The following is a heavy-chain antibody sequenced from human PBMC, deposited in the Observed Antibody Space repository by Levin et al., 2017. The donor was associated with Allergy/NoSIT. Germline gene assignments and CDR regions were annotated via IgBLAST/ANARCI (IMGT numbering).Heavy chain of an antibody. D-gene: IGHD5/OR15-5a*01. Sequence: PGGSLRLSCKASGYIFRNYGISWVRQAPGQGLEWMGWISGYNGNIRYAEKFQGRVTVTTDTSTATSHMELRSRRSDDTAVYYCARDESGRVYGERLYFGMDVWGQGTTVTVSS. CDR2: ISGYNGNI. V-gene: IGHV1-18*01. CDR1: GYIFRNYG. CDR3: ARDESGRVYGERLYFGMDV. J-gene: IGHJ6*02.